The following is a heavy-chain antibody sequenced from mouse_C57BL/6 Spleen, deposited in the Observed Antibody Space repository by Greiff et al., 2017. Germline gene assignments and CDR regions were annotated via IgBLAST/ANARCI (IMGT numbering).Heavy chain of an antibody. V-gene: IGHV1-69*01. D-gene: IGHD4-1*01. Sequence: QVQLQQPGAELVMPGASVKLSCKASGYTFTSYWMHWVKQRPGQGLVWIGEIDPSDSDTNYNPKFKGKSTLTVDKSSSTAYMQRGSLTSEDSAVYYCAREGMGRGYFDVWGTGTTVTVSS. CDR1: GYTFTSYW. CDR2: IDPSDSDT. CDR3: AREGMGRGYFDV. J-gene: IGHJ1*03.